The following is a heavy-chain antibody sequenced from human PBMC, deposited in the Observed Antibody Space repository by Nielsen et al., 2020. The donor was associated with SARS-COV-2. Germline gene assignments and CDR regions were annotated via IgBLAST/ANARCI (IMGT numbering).Heavy chain of an antibody. V-gene: IGHV4-34*01. D-gene: IGHD6-19*01. J-gene: IGHJ4*02. CDR2: INHSGST. Sequence: WIRQPPGKGLEWIGEINHSGSTNYNPSLKSRVTISVGTSKNQFSLKLSSVTAADTAVYYCARGRGSGWYFGGPFDYWGQGTLVTVSS. CDR3: ARGRGSGWYFGGPFDY.